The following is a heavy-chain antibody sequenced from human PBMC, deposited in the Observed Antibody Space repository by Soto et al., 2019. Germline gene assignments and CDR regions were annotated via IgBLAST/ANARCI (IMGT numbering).Heavy chain of an antibody. V-gene: IGHV1-18*01. CDR1: GYAFTTYG. D-gene: IGHD1-1*01. Sequence: QVHLVQSGAEVKKPGASVKVSCKGYGYAFTTYGITWVRQAPGQGLEWMGWISAHNGNTNYAQKLQGRVTVTRDTSTSTAYMELRSLTSDDTAVYYCARGRYGDYWGQGALVTVSS. J-gene: IGHJ4*02. CDR3: ARGRYGDY. CDR2: ISAHNGNT.